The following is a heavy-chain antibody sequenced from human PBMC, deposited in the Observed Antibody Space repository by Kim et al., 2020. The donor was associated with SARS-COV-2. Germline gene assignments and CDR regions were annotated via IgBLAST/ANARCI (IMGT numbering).Heavy chain of an antibody. CDR2: ISSSGSTI. CDR3: ARGQPLLRYFDWFPRTAHNWFDP. D-gene: IGHD3-9*01. J-gene: IGHJ5*02. V-gene: IGHV3-48*03. Sequence: GGSLRLSCAASGFTFSSYEMNWVRQAPGKGLEWVSYISSSGSTIYYADSVKGRFTISRDNAKNSLYLQMNSLRAEDTAVYYCARGQPLLRYFDWFPRTAHNWFDPWGQGTLVTVSS. CDR1: GFTFSSYE.